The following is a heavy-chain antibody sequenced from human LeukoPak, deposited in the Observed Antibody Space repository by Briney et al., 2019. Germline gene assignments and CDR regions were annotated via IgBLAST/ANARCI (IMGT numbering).Heavy chain of an antibody. D-gene: IGHD3-10*01. V-gene: IGHV3-11*04. CDR2: ISGTGNSK. CDR3: ARARGSGTSRGAFDI. CDR1: GFTFSNYY. J-gene: IGHJ3*02. Sequence: GGSLRLSCVTSGFTFSNYYMTWIRQAPGKGLEWVSYISGTGNSKYYADSVKGRFTISRDNAKNSLYLQMNSLRAEDTAVYYCARARGSGTSRGAFDIWGQGTMVTVSS.